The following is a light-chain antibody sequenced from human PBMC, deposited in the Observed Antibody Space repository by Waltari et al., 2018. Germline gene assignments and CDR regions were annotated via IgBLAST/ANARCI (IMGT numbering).Light chain of an antibody. J-gene: IGLJ2*01. CDR2: EVT. CDR3: TSYAGSNNWI. V-gene: IGLV2-8*01. Sequence: QSALTQPPSASGSPGPSVTLSCPGTRSDVGAYNYGSWYQQHPGKAPKLVIYEVTKRPSGVPARFSGSKSGYAASLTVSGLQAEDEADYYCTSYAGSNNWIFGGGTKVTVL. CDR1: RSDVGAYNY.